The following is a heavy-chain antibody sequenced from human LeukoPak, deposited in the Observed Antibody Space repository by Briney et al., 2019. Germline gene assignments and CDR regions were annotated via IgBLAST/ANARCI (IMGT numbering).Heavy chain of an antibody. Sequence: SETLSLTCTVSGGSIRSYYWSWIRQPPGKGLEWIGYIYYSGSTNYNPSLKSRVTISVDTSKNQFSLKLSSVTAADTAVYYCARGYDNRPKFDYWGQGTLVTVSS. CDR3: ARGYDNRPKFDY. V-gene: IGHV4-59*01. D-gene: IGHD2-2*01. CDR2: IYYSGST. CDR1: GGSIRSYY. J-gene: IGHJ4*02.